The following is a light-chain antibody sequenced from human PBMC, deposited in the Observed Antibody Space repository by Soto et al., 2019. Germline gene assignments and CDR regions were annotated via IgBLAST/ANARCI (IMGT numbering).Light chain of an antibody. CDR2: LAS. Sequence: EIVFTQSPGTLSLSPGERATLSCRASQSVSSNYLAWYQQKPGQAPRLLIYLASSRAPGIPDRFSGSGSGTDFTLTISRLEPEDFAVYYCQQYASSRTFGQGTKVDIK. CDR3: QQYASSRT. CDR1: QSVSSNY. V-gene: IGKV3-20*01. J-gene: IGKJ1*01.